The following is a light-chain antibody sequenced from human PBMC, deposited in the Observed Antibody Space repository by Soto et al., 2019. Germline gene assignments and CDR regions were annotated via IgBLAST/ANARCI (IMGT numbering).Light chain of an antibody. CDR2: GAS. Sequence: IVMTQSPATLSVSPWERATLSFRASQSVSSDLALYQQKPGQAPRLLIYGASTRATGIPARFSGSGSGTEFTLTISSLQSEDLAVYYCQQYNNWPWTFGQGTKVDIK. CDR1: QSVSSD. CDR3: QQYNNWPWT. V-gene: IGKV3-15*01. J-gene: IGKJ1*01.